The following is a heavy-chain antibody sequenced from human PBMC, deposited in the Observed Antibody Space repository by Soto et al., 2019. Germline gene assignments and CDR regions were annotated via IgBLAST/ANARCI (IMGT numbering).Heavy chain of an antibody. V-gene: IGHV5-51*01. Sequence: PGESLKISCQASVYSFTTHWIGWVRQMPGKGLEWMGIIYPGDSDTKYSPPFQGQVTISADKSTNTAYLQWSGLRASDTAIYYCARPKGYSYGYLQTFDFWGQGTLVTVSS. CDR1: VYSFTTHW. D-gene: IGHD5-18*01. CDR2: IYPGDSDT. CDR3: ARPKGYSYGYLQTFDF. J-gene: IGHJ4*02.